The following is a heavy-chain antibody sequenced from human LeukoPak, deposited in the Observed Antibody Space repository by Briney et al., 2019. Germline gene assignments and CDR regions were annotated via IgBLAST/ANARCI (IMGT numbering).Heavy chain of an antibody. CDR1: GFTFSSYS. V-gene: IGHV3-21*01. Sequence: GGSLRLSCAASGFTFSSYSMNWVRQAPGKGLEWVSSISSSSGYIYYADSVKGRFTISRDNAKNSLYLQMNSLRAEDTAVYYCARDQDYDSSGTSSGDYWGQGTLVTVSS. J-gene: IGHJ4*02. CDR3: ARDQDYDSSGTSSGDY. D-gene: IGHD3-22*01. CDR2: ISSSSGYI.